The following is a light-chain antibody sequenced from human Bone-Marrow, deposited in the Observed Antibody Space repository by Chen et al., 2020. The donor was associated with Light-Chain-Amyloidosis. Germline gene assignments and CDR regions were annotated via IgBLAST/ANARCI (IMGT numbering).Light chain of an antibody. CDR1: SSDVGGYNY. CDR3: SSYAGSKNYVV. J-gene: IGLJ2*01. V-gene: IGLV2-8*01. Sequence: QSALTQPPSASGSPGQSVTISCTGTSSDVGGYNYVSWYQQHPGKAPKLMIYEVSKRPSGVPDRFSGYKSGNTASLTVSGLQAEDEADYYCSSYAGSKNYVVFGGGTKLTVL. CDR2: EVS.